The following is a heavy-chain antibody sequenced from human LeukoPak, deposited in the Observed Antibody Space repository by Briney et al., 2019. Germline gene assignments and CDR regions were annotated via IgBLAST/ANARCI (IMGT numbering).Heavy chain of an antibody. V-gene: IGHV3-23*01. CDR3: AKDARSFGGTYFDY. Sequence: GGSLRLSCVASGFTLSSYSMSWVRQAPGKGLEWVSAMSGSDTGSWYADSVKGRFTISRDTSKTTLYLQVNSLRAEDTAIYYCAKDARSFGGTYFDYWGQGIQVTVSS. CDR1: GFTLSSYS. D-gene: IGHD4-23*01. J-gene: IGHJ4*02. CDR2: MSGSDTGS.